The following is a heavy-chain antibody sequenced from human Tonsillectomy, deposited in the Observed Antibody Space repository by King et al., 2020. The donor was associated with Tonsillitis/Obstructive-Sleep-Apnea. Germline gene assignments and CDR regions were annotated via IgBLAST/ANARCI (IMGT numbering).Heavy chain of an antibody. CDR3: TPEALHTWKGDY. J-gene: IGHJ4*02. D-gene: IGHD1-20*01. CDR2: IKSASQGGTT. Sequence: VQLVESGGDLVKPGGSLRRSCAASGFTFSDAWMSGGRLAPGKGLEWLGRIKSASQGGTTEYTAPVKDRFTISRNDSENTVYLRMNSLQTEDTAVYYCTPEALHTWKGDYWGQGTPVTVSS. CDR1: GFTFSDAW. V-gene: IGHV3-15*01.